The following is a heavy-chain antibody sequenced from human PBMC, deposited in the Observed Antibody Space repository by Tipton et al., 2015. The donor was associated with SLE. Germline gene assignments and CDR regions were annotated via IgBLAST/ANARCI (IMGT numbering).Heavy chain of an antibody. CDR2: INHSGST. J-gene: IGHJ6*02. CDR3: ARVWRRGRQEAAAHENGMDV. Sequence: TLSLTCAVYGGSFSGYYWSWIRQPPGKGLEWIGEINHSGSTNYNPSLKSRVTISVDTSKNQFSLKLSSVTAADTAVYYCARVWRRGRQEAAAHENGMDVWGQGTTVTVSS. CDR1: GGSFSGYY. V-gene: IGHV4-34*01. D-gene: IGHD6-13*01.